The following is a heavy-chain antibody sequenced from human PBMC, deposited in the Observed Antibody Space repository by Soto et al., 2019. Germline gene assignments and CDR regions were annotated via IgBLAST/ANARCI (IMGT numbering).Heavy chain of an antibody. Sequence: PGGSLRLSCAASGFTVSSNYMIWVRQAPGKGLEWVSVIYSGGSTYYADSVKGRFTISRDNSKNTLYLQMNSLRAEDTAVYYCARLGRGYSSSLDYWGQGTLVTVSS. V-gene: IGHV3-53*01. J-gene: IGHJ4*02. CDR1: GFTVSSNY. D-gene: IGHD6-6*01. CDR3: ARLGRGYSSSLDY. CDR2: IYSGGST.